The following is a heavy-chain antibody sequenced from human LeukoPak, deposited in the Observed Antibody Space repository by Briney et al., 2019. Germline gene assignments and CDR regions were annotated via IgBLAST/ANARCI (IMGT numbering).Heavy chain of an antibody. V-gene: IGHV3-66*01. D-gene: IGHD3-22*01. Sequence: PGGSLRLSCAASGFTFSSYAMSWVRQAPGKGLEWVSVIYSGGSTYYADSVKGRFTISRDNSKNTLYLQMNSLRAEDTAVYYCARDGHYDSSGYYYLFDYWGQGTLVTVSS. CDR1: GFTFSSYA. J-gene: IGHJ4*02. CDR2: IYSGGST. CDR3: ARDGHYDSSGYYYLFDY.